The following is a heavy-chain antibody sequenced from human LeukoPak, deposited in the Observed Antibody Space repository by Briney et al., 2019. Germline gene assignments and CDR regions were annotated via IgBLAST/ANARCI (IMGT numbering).Heavy chain of an antibody. CDR3: AKDDILTGYAYYFDY. CDR1: GFTFSSYA. CDR2: ISGSGGST. Sequence: GGSLRLSCAASGFTFSSYAMSWVRQAPGKGLEWVSAISGSGGSTYYADSVKGRFTISRDNSKNTLYLQMNSLRAEDTAVYYCAKDDILTGYAYYFDYWGQGTLVTVSS. J-gene: IGHJ4*02. V-gene: IGHV3-23*01. D-gene: IGHD3-9*01.